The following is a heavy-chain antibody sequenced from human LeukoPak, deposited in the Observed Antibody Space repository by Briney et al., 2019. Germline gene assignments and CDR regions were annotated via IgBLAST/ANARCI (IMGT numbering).Heavy chain of an antibody. CDR2: ISRDGGST. Sequence: GGSLRLSCAASGFTFDDYAMHWGRQAPGKGLEWVSLISRDGGSTYYADSVKSRFTISRDNSKNSLYLQMNSLRAEDTALYCCAKVATPYYYDSSGYSYYFDYWGQGTLVTVSS. CDR1: GFTFDDYA. V-gene: IGHV3-43D*04. D-gene: IGHD3-22*01. CDR3: AKVATPYYYDSSGYSYYFDY. J-gene: IGHJ4*02.